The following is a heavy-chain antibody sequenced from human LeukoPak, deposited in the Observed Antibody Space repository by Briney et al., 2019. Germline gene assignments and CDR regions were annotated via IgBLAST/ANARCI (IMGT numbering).Heavy chain of an antibody. V-gene: IGHV3-33*01. J-gene: IGHJ4*02. D-gene: IGHD5-24*01. Sequence: GRSLRLSCAASGFTFSSYGMHWVRQAPGKGLEWVAVIWYDGSNKYYADSVKGRFTISRDNAKNSLYLQMNSLRTEDTAVYYCAREQSQDYWGQGTLVTVSS. CDR3: AREQSQDY. CDR2: IWYDGSNK. CDR1: GFTFSSYG.